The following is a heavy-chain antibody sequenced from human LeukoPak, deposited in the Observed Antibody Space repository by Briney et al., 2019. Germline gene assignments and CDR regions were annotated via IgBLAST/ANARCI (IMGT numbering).Heavy chain of an antibody. CDR3: AKEIGRLGVPLYDY. V-gene: IGHV1-46*01. CDR2: IYPRDGST. CDR1: GYTFTSNY. J-gene: IGHJ4*02. D-gene: IGHD3/OR15-3a*01. Sequence: ASVKVSCKASGYTFTSNYIHWVRQAPGQGLEWMGMIYPRDGSTSYAQKFQGRVTVTRDTSTSTVHMELSGLRSEDTAVYYCAKEIGRLGVPLYDYWGRGTLVTASS.